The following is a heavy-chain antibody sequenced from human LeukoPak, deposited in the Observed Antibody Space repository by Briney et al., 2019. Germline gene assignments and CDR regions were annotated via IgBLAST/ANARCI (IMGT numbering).Heavy chain of an antibody. CDR2: FDPEDGET. Sequence: ASVNVSFRVSGYTLTELYMHWVRQAPAKGGEGMGGFDPEDGETIYSQKFQATVTMTEATSTDTAYLELSSLRSGTTAVYSCPTVISYYGSGGPFDPCGQGNLVTVSS. CDR1: GYTLTELY. D-gene: IGHD3-10*01. V-gene: IGHV1-24*01. J-gene: IGHJ5*02. CDR3: PTVISYYGSGGPFDP.